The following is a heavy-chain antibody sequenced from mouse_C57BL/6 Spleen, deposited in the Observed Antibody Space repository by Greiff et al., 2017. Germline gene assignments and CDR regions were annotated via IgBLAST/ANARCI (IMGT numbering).Heavy chain of an antibody. CDR2: IRNKANGYTT. CDR1: GFTFTDYY. Sequence: EVQLVESGGGLVQPGGSLSLSCAASGFTFTDYYMSWVRQPPGKALEWLGFIRNKANGYTTEYSASVKGRFTIARDTSQSILYLQMNALRAEDSASYYCARSPQYYGSVDDWGQGTTLTVSS. V-gene: IGHV7-3*01. D-gene: IGHD1-1*01. J-gene: IGHJ2*01. CDR3: ARSPQYYGSVDD.